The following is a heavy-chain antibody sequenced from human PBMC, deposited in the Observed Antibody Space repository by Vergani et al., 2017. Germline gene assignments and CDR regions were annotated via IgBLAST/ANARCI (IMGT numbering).Heavy chain of an antibody. CDR2: ISYDGSNK. J-gene: IGHJ6*03. CDR3: ARVATNYYYYYMDV. Sequence: VQLVESGGGLVKPGGSLRLSCAASGFTFSSYSMNWVRQAPGKGLEWVAVISYDGSNKYYADSVKGRFTISRDNSKNTLYLQMNSLRAEDTAVYYCARVATNYYYYYMDVWGKGTTVTVSS. CDR1: GFTFSSYS. V-gene: IGHV3-30*03. D-gene: IGHD5-12*01.